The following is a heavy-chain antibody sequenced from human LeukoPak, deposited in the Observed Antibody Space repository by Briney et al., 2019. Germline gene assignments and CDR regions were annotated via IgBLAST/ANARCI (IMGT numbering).Heavy chain of an antibody. J-gene: IGHJ4*02. CDR1: GGSFSGYY. V-gene: IGHV4-34*01. CDR2: INHSGST. D-gene: IGHD2-2*01. CDR3: ARSSRLDC. Sequence: ASETLSLTCAVYGGSFSGYYWSWIRQPPGKGLEWIGEINHSGSTNYNPSLKSRVTISVDTSKNQFSLKLSSVTAADTAVYYCARSSRLDCWGQGTLVTVSS.